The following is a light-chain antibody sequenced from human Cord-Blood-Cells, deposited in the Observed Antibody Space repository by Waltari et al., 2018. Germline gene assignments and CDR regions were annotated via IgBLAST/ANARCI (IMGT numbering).Light chain of an antibody. Sequence: QYALTQPASVSGSPGQSITISCTGTSSDVVGYNYVSWYQQHPGKAPKLMIYDVSNRPSGVSNRFSGSNSGNTASLTISGLQAEDEADYYCSSYTSSSTFVVFGGGTKLTVL. V-gene: IGLV2-14*03. CDR2: DVS. CDR1: SSDVVGYNY. J-gene: IGLJ3*02. CDR3: SSYTSSSTFVV.